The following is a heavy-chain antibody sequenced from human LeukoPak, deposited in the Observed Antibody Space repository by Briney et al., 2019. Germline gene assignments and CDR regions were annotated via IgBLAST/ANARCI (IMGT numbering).Heavy chain of an antibody. D-gene: IGHD2-8*01. CDR3: ARFWSGVDYLDY. V-gene: IGHV4-34*01. CDR1: GFTFSSYA. J-gene: IGHJ4*02. Sequence: GSLRLSCAASGFTFSSYAMSWVRQAPGKGLEWIGEINHSGSTNYNPSLKSRVTISVDTSKNQFSLKLSSVTAADTAVYYCARFWSGVDYLDYWGQGTLVTVSS. CDR2: INHSGST.